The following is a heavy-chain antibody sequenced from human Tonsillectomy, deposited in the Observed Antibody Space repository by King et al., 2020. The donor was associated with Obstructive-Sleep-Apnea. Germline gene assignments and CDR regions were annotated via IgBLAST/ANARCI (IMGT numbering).Heavy chain of an antibody. Sequence: QLQLQESGPGLVKPSETLSLTCTVSGGSISSYYWSWIRQPPGKGLEWIGYIYYSGSTNYNPSLKSRVTISVDTSKNQFSLKLSSVTAADTAVYYCARGKEDDYVWGRYRSPAHFDYWGQGTLVTVSS. V-gene: IGHV4-59*01. CDR1: GGSISSYY. J-gene: IGHJ4*02. CDR3: ARGKEDDYVWGRYRSPAHFDY. CDR2: IYYSGST. D-gene: IGHD3-16*02.